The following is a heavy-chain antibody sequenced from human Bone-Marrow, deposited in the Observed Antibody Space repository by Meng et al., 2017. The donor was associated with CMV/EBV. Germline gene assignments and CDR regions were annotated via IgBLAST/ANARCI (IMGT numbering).Heavy chain of an antibody. CDR1: GYTFSGYY. CDR3: ARGNSNDWAGAMNGFDI. CDR2: INPNNAVT. D-gene: IGHD3-9*01. V-gene: IGHV1-2*02. J-gene: IGHJ3*02. Sequence: ASVKVSCKASGYTFSGYYIHWVRQAPGQGLEWMGWINPNNAVTNYAQKFQGRVTMTRDTSIRTVYMELARLTSDDMAVYYCARGNSNDWAGAMNGFDIWGQGSMVTVSS.